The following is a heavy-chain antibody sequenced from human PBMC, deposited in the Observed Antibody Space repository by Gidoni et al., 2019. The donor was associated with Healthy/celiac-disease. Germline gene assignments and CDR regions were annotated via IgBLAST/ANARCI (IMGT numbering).Heavy chain of an antibody. CDR1: GYSFTSYW. V-gene: IGHV5-10-1*03. J-gene: IGHJ6*02. CDR3: ARSTPRFGESYPPRGVLSAERTTWYYYGMDV. D-gene: IGHD3-10*01. CDR2: IDPSDSYT. Sequence: EVQLVQSGAAVKKPGESLRISCQGSGYSFTSYWISWVLLMPGKGLEWMGRIDPSDSYTNYSPSFQGHVTISADKSISTAYLQWSSLKASDTAMYYCARSTPRFGESYPPRGVLSAERTTWYYYGMDVWGQGTTVTVSS.